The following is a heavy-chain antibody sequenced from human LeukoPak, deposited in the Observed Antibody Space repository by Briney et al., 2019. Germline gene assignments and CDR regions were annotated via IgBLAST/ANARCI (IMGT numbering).Heavy chain of an antibody. V-gene: IGHV3-23*01. CDR1: GFTFSSYA. J-gene: IGHJ4*02. CDR3: AKGADIVVVVAVKDY. Sequence: GGSLRLSCAASGFTFSSYAMSWVRQAPGKGLEWVSAISGSGGSTFYADSVKGRFTISRDNSKNTLYLQMNSLRAEDTAIYYCAKGADIVVVVAVKDYWGQGTLVTVSS. CDR2: ISGSGGST. D-gene: IGHD2-15*01.